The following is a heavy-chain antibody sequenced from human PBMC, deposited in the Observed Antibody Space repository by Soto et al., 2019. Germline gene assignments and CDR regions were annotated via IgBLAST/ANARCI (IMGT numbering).Heavy chain of an antibody. CDR1: GFNFSNYG. CDR2: IWYDGSNK. CDR3: ASASGATVS. J-gene: IGHJ5*02. V-gene: IGHV3-33*01. D-gene: IGHD3-10*01. Sequence: QVQLVESGGGVVHPGRSLRLSCAASGFNFSNYGMQWVRQAPGKGLEWGAHIWYDGSNKYYADSVKGRFTISRDNSKNTLYLQMDSLRPDDTAVYCCASASGATVSWGQGTLVTV.